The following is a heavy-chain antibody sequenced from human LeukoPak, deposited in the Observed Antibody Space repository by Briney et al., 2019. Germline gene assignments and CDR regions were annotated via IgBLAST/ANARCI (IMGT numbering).Heavy chain of an antibody. CDR2: ISSSGSTI. V-gene: IGHV3-48*03. CDR1: GFTFSSYE. J-gene: IGHJ6*03. CDR3: ARGPSSAFHYYYYMDV. Sequence: GGSLRLSCAASGFTFSSYEMNWVRQAPGKGLEWVSYISSSGSTIYYADSVKGRFTISRDNAKNSLYLQMNSLRAEDTAVYYCARGPSSAFHYYYYMDVWGKGTTVTISS.